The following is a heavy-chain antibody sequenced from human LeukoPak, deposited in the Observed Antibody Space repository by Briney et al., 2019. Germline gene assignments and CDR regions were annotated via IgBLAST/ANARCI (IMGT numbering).Heavy chain of an antibody. Sequence: SETLSLTCTVSGGSISSGGYYWSWIRQHPGKGLEWIGYIYYSGSTYYNPSLKSRVTISVDTSQNQFSLKLSFVTAADTAVYNCARGYSREWSGGALDTGGQGTLVTVSS. V-gene: IGHV4-31*03. D-gene: IGHD6-13*01. CDR1: GGSISSGGYY. J-gene: IGHJ4*02. CDR2: IYYSGST. CDR3: ARGYSREWSGGALDT.